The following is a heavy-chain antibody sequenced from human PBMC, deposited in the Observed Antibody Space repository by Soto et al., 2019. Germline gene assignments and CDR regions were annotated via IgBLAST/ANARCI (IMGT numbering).Heavy chain of an antibody. CDR3: ARRYGWLYFDY. Sequence: PSETLSLTCPVSGYSISSSNYFWGWIRQPPGKGLEWIGTIFYSGSTYYNPSLKSRVTISVDTSKNQFSLRLISVTAADTALYYCARRYGWLYFDYWGQGSLVTVSS. D-gene: IGHD6-19*01. J-gene: IGHJ4*02. CDR2: IFYSGST. CDR1: GYSISSSNYF. V-gene: IGHV4-39*01.